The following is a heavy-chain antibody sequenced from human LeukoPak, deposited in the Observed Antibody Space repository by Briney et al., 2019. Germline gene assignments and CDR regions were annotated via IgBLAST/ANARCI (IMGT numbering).Heavy chain of an antibody. CDR1: GFTFSSYA. V-gene: IGHV3-23*01. CDR2: FGGSGHGT. Sequence: GGSLRLSCAASGFTFSSYAMSWVRQAPGKGLEWVSNFGGSGHGTSYADSVKGRFTISRDNSKNTLYLQMNSLRAEDTAVYFCVKRSPEHYFDYWGQGTLVTVSS. CDR3: VKRSPEHYFDY. J-gene: IGHJ4*02.